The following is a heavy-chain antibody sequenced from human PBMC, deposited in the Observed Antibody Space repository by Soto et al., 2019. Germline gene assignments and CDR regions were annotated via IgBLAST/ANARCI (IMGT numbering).Heavy chain of an antibody. CDR2: IIPIFGTA. V-gene: IGHV1-69*13. CDR1: GGTFSSYA. J-gene: IGHJ5*02. Sequence: ASVKVSCKASGGTFSSYAISWVRQAPGQGLEWMGGIIPIFGTANYAQKFQGRVTITADESTSTAYMELSSLRSEDTAVYYCASRQVAVAGYNWFDPWGQGTLVTVSS. D-gene: IGHD6-19*01. CDR3: ASRQVAVAGYNWFDP.